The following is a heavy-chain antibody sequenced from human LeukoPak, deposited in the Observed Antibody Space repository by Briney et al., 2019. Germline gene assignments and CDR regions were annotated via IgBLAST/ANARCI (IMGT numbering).Heavy chain of an antibody. J-gene: IGHJ4*02. D-gene: IGHD4-17*01. V-gene: IGHV3-30*02. CDR1: GFTFSSYG. Sequence: GGSLRLSCAASGFTFSSYGMHWVRQAPGKGLEWVAYIRYDGSNKYYADSVKGRFTISGDISKNTLYLQMNSLRAEDTAVYYCAKTRHVAFYGDYVFDYWGQGTLVTVSS. CDR2: IRYDGSNK. CDR3: AKTRHVAFYGDYVFDY.